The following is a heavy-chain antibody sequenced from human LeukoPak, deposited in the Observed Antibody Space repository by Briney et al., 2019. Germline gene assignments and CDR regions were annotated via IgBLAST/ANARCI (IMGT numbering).Heavy chain of an antibody. V-gene: IGHV4-39*01. CDR2: IFYSGRS. Sequence: SETLSLTCAVFGGSTCSSSYYCGWIRQPPGKGLEWIGCIFYSGRSYYRPSLKSRVTMSVATSKTQCSLKLSSGTAADTAVYYCARHRIAVAGTVDYWGQGTLVTVSS. CDR1: GGSTCSSSYY. CDR3: ARHRIAVAGTVDY. D-gene: IGHD6-19*01. J-gene: IGHJ4*02.